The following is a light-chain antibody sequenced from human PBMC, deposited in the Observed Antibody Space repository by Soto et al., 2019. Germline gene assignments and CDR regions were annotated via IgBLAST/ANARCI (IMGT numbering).Light chain of an antibody. CDR2: YVN. J-gene: IGLJ3*02. Sequence: QYALTQPRSESGSPGQSVTISCTGTSSDIGGYKYVSWYRQDPGKAPKLILSYVNKRPSGVPDRFSGSKSGNTASLTISGLQTDDEAAYYCCSYTGSYTLVFGGGTKVTVL. CDR1: SSDIGGYKY. CDR3: CSYTGSYTLV. V-gene: IGLV2-11*01.